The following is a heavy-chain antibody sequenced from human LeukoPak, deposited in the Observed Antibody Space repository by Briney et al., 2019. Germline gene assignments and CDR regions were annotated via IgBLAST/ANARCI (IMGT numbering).Heavy chain of an antibody. V-gene: IGHV3-21*01. Sequence: GGSLRLSCAASGFIFSSYSMNWVRQAPGKGLEWVSSISSSSSYIYYADSVKGRFTISRDNAKNSLYLQMNSLRAEDTAVYYCAKDLSSGWYPLFDYWGQGTLVTVSS. D-gene: IGHD6-19*01. CDR2: ISSSSSYI. CDR3: AKDLSSGWYPLFDY. CDR1: GFIFSSYS. J-gene: IGHJ4*02.